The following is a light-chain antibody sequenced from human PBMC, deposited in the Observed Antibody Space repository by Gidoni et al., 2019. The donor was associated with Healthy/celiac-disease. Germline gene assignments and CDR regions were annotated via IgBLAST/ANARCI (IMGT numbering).Light chain of an antibody. V-gene: IGLV1-44*01. CDR1: SSNIGSNT. J-gene: IGLJ2*01. CDR2: SNN. CDR3: AAWDDSLNGVV. Sequence: QSVLTQPPSASGTPGQRVPISCSGSSSNIGSNTVNLYQQLPGTAPKLLIYSNNQRPSGVPDRFSGSKSGTSASLAISGLQSEDEADYYCAAWDDSLNGVVFGGGTKLTVL.